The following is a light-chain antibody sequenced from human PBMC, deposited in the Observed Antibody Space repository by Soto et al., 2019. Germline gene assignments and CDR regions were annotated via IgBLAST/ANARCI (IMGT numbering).Light chain of an antibody. V-gene: IGKV3-11*01. CDR1: QSVSSN. CDR2: DAS. J-gene: IGKJ5*01. CDR3: QQRSNWPPSIT. Sequence: EIVMTQSPATLSVSPGERATLSCRASQSVSSNLAWYQQKPGQAPRLVIYDASKRATDIPARFSGSGSGTDFTLTISSLEPEDFAVYYCQQRSNWPPSITFGQGTRLEIK.